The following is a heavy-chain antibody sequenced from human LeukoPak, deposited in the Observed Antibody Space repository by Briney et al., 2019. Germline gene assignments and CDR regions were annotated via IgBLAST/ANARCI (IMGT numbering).Heavy chain of an antibody. CDR2: ISSRGSTI. D-gene: IGHD2-15*01. Sequence: QSGGSLRLSCAASGFTFSSYEVNWVRRAPGKGLEWISYISSRGSTIYYADSVKGRFTISRDNAKNSLYLQMNSLRAEDTAVYYCARGAYCSGGRCPGAFDIWGQGTMVTVSS. CDR1: GFTFSSYE. V-gene: IGHV3-48*03. CDR3: ARGAYCSGGRCPGAFDI. J-gene: IGHJ3*02.